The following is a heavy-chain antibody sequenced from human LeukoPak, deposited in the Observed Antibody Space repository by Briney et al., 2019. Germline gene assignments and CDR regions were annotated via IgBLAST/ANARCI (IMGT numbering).Heavy chain of an antibody. J-gene: IGHJ4*02. Sequence: SETLSLTXTVSGGSISSSSYYWGCIRQPPGKGLEWIGSIYYSGSTYYNPSLKSRVTISVDTSKNQFSLKLSSVTAADTAVYHCARLTPGDTLDYWGQGTLVTVSS. CDR3: ARLTPGDTLDY. D-gene: IGHD3-10*01. CDR2: IYYSGST. CDR1: GGSISSSSYY. V-gene: IGHV4-39*01.